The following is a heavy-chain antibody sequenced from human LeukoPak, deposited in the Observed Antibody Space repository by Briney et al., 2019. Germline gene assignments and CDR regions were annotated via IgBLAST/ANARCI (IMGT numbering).Heavy chain of an antibody. CDR3: ARGRCSSTSCYRNWFDS. CDR1: GGSISSGSYY. CDR2: IYTSGST. V-gene: IGHV4-61*02. J-gene: IGHJ5*01. D-gene: IGHD2-2*01. Sequence: PSQTLSLTCTVSGGSISSGSYYWSWIRQPAGKGLEWIGRIYTSGSTNYNPSLKSRVTISVDTSKNQFSLKLSSVTAADTAVYYCARGRCSSTSCYRNWFDSWGQGTLVTVSS.